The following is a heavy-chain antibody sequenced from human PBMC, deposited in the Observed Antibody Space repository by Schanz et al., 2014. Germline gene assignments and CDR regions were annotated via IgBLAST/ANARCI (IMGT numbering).Heavy chain of an antibody. V-gene: IGHV3-30-3*02. D-gene: IGHD2-8*02. J-gene: IGHJ4*02. Sequence: QVQLVESGGGVVQPGRSLRLSCAASGFTFNSYAFHWVRQAPGKGLEWVALISYDGNTKYYADSVKGRFTISRDNSKNTLYLQMNSLRADDTAVYYCAKDTGYCHGGACYCFEYWGLGILVTVSS. CDR1: GFTFNSYA. CDR3: AKDTGYCHGGACYCFEY. CDR2: ISYDGNTK.